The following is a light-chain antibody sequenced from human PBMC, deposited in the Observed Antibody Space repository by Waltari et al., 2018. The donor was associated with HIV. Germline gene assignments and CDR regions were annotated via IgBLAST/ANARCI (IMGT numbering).Light chain of an antibody. Sequence: QAGLTQPPSVSKDLRQTATLTCTGNSNNVGNQGAAWLQRHQGHPPKLLSYRNNNWPSGISERFSASRSGNTASLTITGLQPEDEADYYCSTWDSSLSAWVFGGGTKLTVL. CDR1: SNNVGNQG. V-gene: IGLV10-54*04. J-gene: IGLJ3*02. CDR2: RNN. CDR3: STWDSSLSAWV.